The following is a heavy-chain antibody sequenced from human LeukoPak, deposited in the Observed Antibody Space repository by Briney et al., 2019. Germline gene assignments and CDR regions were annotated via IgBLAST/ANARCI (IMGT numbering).Heavy chain of an antibody. D-gene: IGHD2-2*01. CDR2: IIPILGIA. CDR1: GGTFSSYA. V-gene: IGHV1-69*04. CDR3: ARGGIVVPAADYYYYGMDV. Sequence: ASVKVSCTASGGTFSSYAISWVRQAPGQGLEWMGRIIPILGIANYAQKFQGRVTITADKSTSTAYMELSSLRSEDTAVYYCARGGIVVPAADYYYYGMDVWGQGTTVTVSS. J-gene: IGHJ6*02.